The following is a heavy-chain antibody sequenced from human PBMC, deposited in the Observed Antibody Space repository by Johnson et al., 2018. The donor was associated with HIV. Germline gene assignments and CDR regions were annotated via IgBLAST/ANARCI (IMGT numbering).Heavy chain of an antibody. J-gene: IGHJ3*02. CDR1: GFTFDDYA. V-gene: IGHV3-9*01. CDR2: ISWNSDSI. CDR3: SRGARFGELNEAFDI. Sequence: VQLVESGGGLVQPGRSLRLSCAASGFTFDDYAMEWVRQAPGKGLEWVSGISWNSDSIGYADSVKGRFTISRDNAKNSLYLQMNSLRTEDTALYYCSRGARFGELNEAFDIWGQGTMVTVS. D-gene: IGHD3-10*01.